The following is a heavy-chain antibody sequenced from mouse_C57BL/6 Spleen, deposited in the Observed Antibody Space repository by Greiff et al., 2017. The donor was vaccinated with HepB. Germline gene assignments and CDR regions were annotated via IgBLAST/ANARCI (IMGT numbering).Heavy chain of an antibody. CDR2: ISDGGSYT. CDR3: ARGGLGYFDY. J-gene: IGHJ2*01. Sequence: EVQRVESGGGLVKPGGSLKLSCAASGFTFSSYAMSWVRQTPEKRLEWVATISDGGSYTYYPDNVKGRFTISRDNAKNNLYLQMSHLKSEDTAMYYCARGGLGYFDYWGQGTTLTVSS. V-gene: IGHV5-4*01. CDR1: GFTFSSYA. D-gene: IGHD3-3*01.